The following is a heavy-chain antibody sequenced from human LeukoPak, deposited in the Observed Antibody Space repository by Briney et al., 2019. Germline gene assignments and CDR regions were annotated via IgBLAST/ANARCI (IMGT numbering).Heavy chain of an antibody. CDR3: AKGTKGFDY. Sequence: PGGSLRLSCAASGFAFSIFGMSWIRKAPGKGLERVSGITSGGEDTYYADSVKGRFTISRDNSKNTLFLQMNSLRAEDTAIYYCAKGTKGFDYWGQGTLVTVSS. CDR2: ITSGGEDT. J-gene: IGHJ4*02. V-gene: IGHV3-23*01. CDR1: GFAFSIFG.